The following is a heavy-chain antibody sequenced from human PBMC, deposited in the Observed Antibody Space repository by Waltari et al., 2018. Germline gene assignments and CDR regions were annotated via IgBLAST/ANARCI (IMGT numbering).Heavy chain of an antibody. J-gene: IGHJ3*01. Sequence: QVQLVQSGAEVKKPGASVKVSCKASAYKFTAHYMHWVRQAPGQGLEWMGWNNPNNGETKYAQKFKGRVTMTRDTSITTAYMELTRLRSDDTAVYYCARDGHEVGAYDGYDVWGQGTMVTVSS. CDR3: ARDGHEVGAYDGYDV. V-gene: IGHV1-2*02. D-gene: IGHD1-26*01. CDR2: NNPNNGET. CDR1: AYKFTAHY.